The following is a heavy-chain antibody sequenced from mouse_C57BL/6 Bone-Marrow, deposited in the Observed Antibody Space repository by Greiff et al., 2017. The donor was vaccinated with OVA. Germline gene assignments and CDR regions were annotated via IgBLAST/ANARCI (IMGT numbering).Heavy chain of an antibody. J-gene: IGHJ3*01. CDR2: IDPEDGET. CDR1: GFNIKDYY. CDR3: ARGDYYDEFAD. D-gene: IGHD1-1*01. Sequence: EVKLMESGAELVKPGASVKLSCTASGFNIKDYYMHWVKQRTEQGLEWIGRIDPEDGETKYDPKFQGKATITADTSSNTAYLQLSSLTSADTAVYYCARGDYYDEFADWGQETLVTVSA. V-gene: IGHV14-2*01.